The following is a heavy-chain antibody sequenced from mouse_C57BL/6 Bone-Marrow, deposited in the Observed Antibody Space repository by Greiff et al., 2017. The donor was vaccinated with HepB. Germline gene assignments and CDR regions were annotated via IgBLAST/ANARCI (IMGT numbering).Heavy chain of an antibody. CDR3: AREGYYYGSSYYFDY. V-gene: IGHV3-6*01. D-gene: IGHD1-1*01. CDR2: ISYDGSN. Sequence: DVQLQESGPGLVKPSQSLSLTCSVPGYSITSGYYWNWIRQFPGNKLEWMGYISYDGSNNYNPSLQNRISITRDTSKNQFFLKLNSVTTEDTATYYCAREGYYYGSSYYFDYWGQGTTLTVSS. J-gene: IGHJ2*01. CDR1: GYSITSGYY.